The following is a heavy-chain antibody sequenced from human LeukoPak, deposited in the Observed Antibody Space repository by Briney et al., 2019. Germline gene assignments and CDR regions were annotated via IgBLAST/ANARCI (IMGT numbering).Heavy chain of an antibody. J-gene: IGHJ3*02. CDR2: ISSSSSYI. CDR3: ARDDYLEAFDI. D-gene: IGHD4-11*01. CDR1: GFIFSSYS. V-gene: IGHV3-21*01. Sequence: GGSLRLSCAASGFIFSSYSMNWVRQAPGKGLEWVSSISSSSSYIYYADSVKGRFTISRDNAKNSLYLQMNSLRAEDTAVYYCARDDYLEAFDIWGQGTMVTVSS.